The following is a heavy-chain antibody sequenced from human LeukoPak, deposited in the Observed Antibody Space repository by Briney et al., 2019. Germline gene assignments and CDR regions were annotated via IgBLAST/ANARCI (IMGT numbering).Heavy chain of an antibody. CDR2: ISYGGSNK. J-gene: IGHJ2*01. CDR1: GFTFSSYG. Sequence: GGSLRLSCAASGFTFSSYGMHWVRQAPGKGLEWVAFISYGGSNKYYADSVKGRFTISRDNAKNSLYLQMNSLRAEDAAVYYCAREARGDDYFDLWGRGTLVTVSS. CDR3: AREARGDDYFDL. V-gene: IGHV3-30*03. D-gene: IGHD4-17*01.